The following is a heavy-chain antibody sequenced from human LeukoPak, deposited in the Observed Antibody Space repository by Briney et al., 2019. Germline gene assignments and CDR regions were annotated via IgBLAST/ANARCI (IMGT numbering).Heavy chain of an antibody. Sequence: GGSLRLSCAASGFTFSSYSMNWVRQAPGKGLEWVSSISSSSSYIYYADSVKGRFTISRDNAKNSLYLQMNSLRAEDTAVYYCARDRSFPRYCSSTSCYTGFDYWGQGTLVTVSS. CDR2: ISSSSSYI. D-gene: IGHD2-2*02. CDR3: ARDRSFPRYCSSTSCYTGFDY. V-gene: IGHV3-21*01. CDR1: GFTFSSYS. J-gene: IGHJ4*02.